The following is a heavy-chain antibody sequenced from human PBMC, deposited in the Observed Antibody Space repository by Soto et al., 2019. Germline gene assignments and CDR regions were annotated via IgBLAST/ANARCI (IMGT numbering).Heavy chain of an antibody. CDR1: GYTFTSYA. CDR3: ARVRSLDSNWFDP. V-gene: IGHV1-3*01. J-gene: IGHJ5*02. CDR2: INAGNGNT. Sequence: QVQLVQSGAEVKKPGASVKVSCKASGYTFTSYAMHWVRQAPGQRLEWMGWINAGNGNTKYSQKFKGRVTITRDTAESTAYIELSSLRAEDTAVYFCARVRSLDSNWFDPWGQRTLVTVSS. D-gene: IGHD2-2*03.